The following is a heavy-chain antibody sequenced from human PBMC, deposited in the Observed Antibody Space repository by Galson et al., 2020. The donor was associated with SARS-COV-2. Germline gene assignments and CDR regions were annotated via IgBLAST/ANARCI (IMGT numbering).Heavy chain of an antibody. CDR1: GFTYRNST. D-gene: IGHD6-13*01. CDR3: ARTGTPHYYYSYYMDV. J-gene: IGHJ6*03. V-gene: IGHV3-21*01. Sequence: GGSLRLSCAASGFTYRNSTMNWVRQVPGKGLEWVASITTSSTNINYADSVKGRFTISRDNAKDSLYLLMNSLRVGDTAVYFCARTGTPHYYYSYYMDVWGKGTTVTVSS. CDR2: ITTSSTNI.